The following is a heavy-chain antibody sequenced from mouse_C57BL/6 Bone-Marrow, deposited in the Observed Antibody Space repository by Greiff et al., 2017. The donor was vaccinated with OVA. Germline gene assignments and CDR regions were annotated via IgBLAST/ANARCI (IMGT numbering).Heavy chain of an antibody. CDR1: GYTFTSYW. Sequence: QVQLQQPGAELVRPGSSVKLSCKASGYTFTSYWMHWVKQRPIQGLEWIGNIDPSDSETHYNQKFKDKATLTVDKSSSTAYMQLSSLTSEDSAVYYCARSGVYDGYFDVWGTGTTVTVSS. V-gene: IGHV1-52*01. J-gene: IGHJ1*03. CDR2: IDPSDSET. D-gene: IGHD2-12*01. CDR3: ARSGVYDGYFDV.